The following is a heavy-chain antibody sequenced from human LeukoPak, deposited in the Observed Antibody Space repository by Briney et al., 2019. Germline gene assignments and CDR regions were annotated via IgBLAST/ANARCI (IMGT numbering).Heavy chain of an antibody. D-gene: IGHD3-10*01. CDR1: GGSISNSRYY. CDR2: IYYSGST. CDR3: ASVDRGWFGVGEY. V-gene: IGHV4-39*01. J-gene: IGHJ4*02. Sequence: SETLSLTCSVSGGSISNSRYYWGWLRQPPGKGLEWIGSIYYSGSTYYNPSLKSRVTISVDTSKNQFSLKLSSVTAADTAVYYCASVDRGWFGVGEYWGQGTLVTVSS.